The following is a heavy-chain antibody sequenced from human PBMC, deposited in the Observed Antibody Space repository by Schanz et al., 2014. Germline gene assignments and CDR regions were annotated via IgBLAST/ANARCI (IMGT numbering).Heavy chain of an antibody. V-gene: IGHV3-23*04. CDR2: ISASGGDT. CDR1: GFTFSDYY. D-gene: IGHD3-22*01. CDR3: AKERSWDYDSSGYFDY. Sequence: VQLVASGGGLVKPGGSLRLSCAASGFTFSDYYINWIRQAPGKGLEWLSVISASGGDTYYADSVKGRFTISRDNSKNTLYLQMNSLRAEDTAVYYCAKERSWDYDSSGYFDYWGQGTLVTVSS. J-gene: IGHJ4*02.